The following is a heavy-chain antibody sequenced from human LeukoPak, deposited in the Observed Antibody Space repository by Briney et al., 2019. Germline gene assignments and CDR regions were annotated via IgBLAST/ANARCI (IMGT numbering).Heavy chain of an antibody. D-gene: IGHD5-24*01. V-gene: IGHV3-64*01. CDR1: GFTFSVSV. CDR3: ARGLRRDGYNLYY. J-gene: IGHJ4*02. Sequence: GGSLRLSCAASGFTFSVSVMHWVRQAPGKGLEYVSVISSNGGSTSYANSVKGRFTISRDNSKNTLYLQMNSLRAEDTAVYYCARGLRRDGYNLYYWGQGTLVTVSS. CDR2: ISSNGGST.